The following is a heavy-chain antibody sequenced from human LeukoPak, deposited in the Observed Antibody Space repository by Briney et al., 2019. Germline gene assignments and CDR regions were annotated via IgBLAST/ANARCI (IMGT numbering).Heavy chain of an antibody. CDR2: ISSSSSYI. Sequence: GGSLRLSCAASGFTFSSYSMNWVRQAPGKGLEWVSSISSSSSYIYYADSVKGRFAISRDNAKNSLYLQMNSLRAEDTAVYYCASYLVVKQDYWGQGTLVTVSS. CDR1: GFTFSSYS. V-gene: IGHV3-21*01. J-gene: IGHJ4*02. D-gene: IGHD3-22*01. CDR3: ASYLVVKQDY.